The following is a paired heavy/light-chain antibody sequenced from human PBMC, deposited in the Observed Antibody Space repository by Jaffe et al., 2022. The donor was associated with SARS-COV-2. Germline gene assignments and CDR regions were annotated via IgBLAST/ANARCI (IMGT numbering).Light chain of an antibody. CDR1: QSVSSY. V-gene: IGKV3-11*01. J-gene: IGKJ4*01. CDR2: DAS. CDR3: QQRSNWPPRLT. Sequence: EIVLTQSPATLSLSPGERATLSCRASQSVSSYLAWYQQKPGQAPRLLIYDASNRATGIPARFSGSGSGTDFTLTISSLEPEDFAVYYCQQRSNWPPRLTFGGGTKVEIK.
Heavy chain of an antibody. CDR3: ARETSGATDY. CDR1: GYTLTGFH. D-gene: IGHD7-27*01. CDR2: ISPNSGGI. V-gene: IGHV1-2*02. J-gene: IGHJ4*02. Sequence: QVQLVQSGTEVEKPGASVKVSCRASGYTLTGFHMHWVRQAPGQGLEWMGLISPNSGGIYYARKFLGRVTLTRDTSINTAYMELKNLRSDDTAVYYCARETSGATDYWGQGTLVTVSS.